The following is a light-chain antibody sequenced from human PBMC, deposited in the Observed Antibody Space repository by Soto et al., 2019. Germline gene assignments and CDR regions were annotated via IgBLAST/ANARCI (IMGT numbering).Light chain of an antibody. Sequence: NFMLTQPHSVSESPGKTVTISCTRSSGSIASNYVQWYQQRPGSAPTTVIYEDNQRPSGVPDRFSGSKSGNTASLTISGLQAEDEADYYCCSYAGSYTFVVFGGGTKLTVL. V-gene: IGLV6-57*04. J-gene: IGLJ2*01. CDR1: SGSIASNY. CDR3: CSYAGSYTFVV. CDR2: EDN.